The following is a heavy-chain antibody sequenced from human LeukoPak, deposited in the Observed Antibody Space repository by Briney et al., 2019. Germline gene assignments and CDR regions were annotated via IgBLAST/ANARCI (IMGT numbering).Heavy chain of an antibody. CDR3: ARGAGYSSSRGLDY. CDR2: MNPNSGNT. D-gene: IGHD6-13*01. CDR1: VYTFTSYD. V-gene: IGHV1-8*01. Sequence: GASVKVSCKASVYTFTSYDINWVRQATGQGLEWMGWMNPNSGNTGYAQKFQGRVTMTRNTSTSTAYMELSRLRYEDTAVYYCARGAGYSSSRGLDYWGQGTLVTVSS. J-gene: IGHJ4*02.